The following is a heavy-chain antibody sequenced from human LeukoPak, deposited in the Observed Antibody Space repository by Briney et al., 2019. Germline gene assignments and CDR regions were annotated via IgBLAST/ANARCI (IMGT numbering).Heavy chain of an antibody. CDR2: VSHDGIQT. Sequence: GGSLRLSCAASGFTFSNYAMHWVRQGLVKGLESMAVVSHDGIQTYYADSVKGRFTISRDNSKSTLFLQMNSLRAEDTAVYYCARDGGGGYNQIDFWGPGTLVTVSS. D-gene: IGHD5-24*01. CDR1: GFTFSNYA. J-gene: IGHJ4*02. CDR3: ARDGGGGYNQIDF. V-gene: IGHV3-30-3*01.